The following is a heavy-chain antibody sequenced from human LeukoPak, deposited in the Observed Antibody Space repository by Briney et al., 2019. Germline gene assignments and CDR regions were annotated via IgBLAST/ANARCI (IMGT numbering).Heavy chain of an antibody. CDR1: GFTFSSYA. V-gene: IGHV3-23*01. Sequence: GGSLRLSCAASGFTFSSYAVSWVRQAPGKGLERVSGITASGDNTYYADSVKGRFNISRDNSKNTLYLQMNSLRPEDTAVYYCAKESVWFGESNPFDYWGQGTLVTVSS. D-gene: IGHD3-10*01. CDR3: AKESVWFGESNPFDY. CDR2: ITASGDNT. J-gene: IGHJ4*02.